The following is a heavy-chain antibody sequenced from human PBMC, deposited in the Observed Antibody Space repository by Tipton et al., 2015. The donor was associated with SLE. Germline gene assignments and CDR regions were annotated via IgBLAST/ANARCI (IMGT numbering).Heavy chain of an antibody. D-gene: IGHD3-10*01. V-gene: IGHV1-18*01. J-gene: IGHJ6*02. CDR1: GYTFTSYG. CDR3: ARDHTSGYYYYGMDV. Sequence: QSGAEVKKPGSSVKVSCKASGYTFTSYGISWVRQAPGQGLEWMGWISAYNDNTNYAEKFQGRVTMTTDTSTTTVYMELTSLISDDTAVYYCARDHTSGYYYYGMDVWGQGTTVTVSS. CDR2: ISAYNDNT.